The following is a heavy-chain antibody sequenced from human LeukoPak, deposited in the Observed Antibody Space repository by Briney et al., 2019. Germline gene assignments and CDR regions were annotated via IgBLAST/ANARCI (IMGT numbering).Heavy chain of an antibody. CDR2: INHSGST. CDR1: GGSFSGYY. V-gene: IGHV4-34*01. Sequence: PSETLSLTCAVYGGSFSGYYWSWIRQPPGKGLEWIGEINHSGSTNYNPSLKSRVTISVDTSKNQFSLKLSSVTAADTAVYYCGRGGWLGTSRKGGSSTFDYWGQGTLVTVSS. J-gene: IGHJ4*02. CDR3: GRGGWLGTSRKGGSSTFDY. D-gene: IGHD3-16*02.